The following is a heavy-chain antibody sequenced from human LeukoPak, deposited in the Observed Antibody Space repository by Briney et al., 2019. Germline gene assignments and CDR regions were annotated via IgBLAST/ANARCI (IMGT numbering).Heavy chain of an antibody. CDR1: GGSFSGYY. Sequence: PSETLSLTCAVYGGSFSGYYWSWIRQPPGKGLEWIGEINHSGSTNYNPSLKSRVTISVDTSKNQFSLKLSSATAADTAVYYCARGGVSRDFDWSGGPPGSLDYWGQATLVTVSS. V-gene: IGHV4-34*01. J-gene: IGHJ4*02. D-gene: IGHD3-9*01. CDR2: INHSGST. CDR3: ARGGVSRDFDWSGGPPGSLDY.